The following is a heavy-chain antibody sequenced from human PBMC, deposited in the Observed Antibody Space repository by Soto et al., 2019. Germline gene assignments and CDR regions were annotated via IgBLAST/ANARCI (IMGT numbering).Heavy chain of an antibody. J-gene: IGHJ2*01. CDR2: MNHGGVN. V-gene: IGHV4-34*02. D-gene: IGHD1-26*01. Sequence: QEQLQQWGAGLLKTSETLSLTCAVEGGSFSGHFWSWIRQPPGKGLEWLGEMNHGGVNNYNPSLASRLTMSVDRIKSRISMKLTSVTAADTAVYYCARGQFHSGWYFDLWGRGTPVTVSS. CDR1: GGSFSGHF. CDR3: ARGQFHSGWYFDL.